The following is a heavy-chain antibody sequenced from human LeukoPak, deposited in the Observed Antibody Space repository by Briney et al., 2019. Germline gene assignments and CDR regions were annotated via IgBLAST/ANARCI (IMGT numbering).Heavy chain of an antibody. V-gene: IGHV3-53*01. D-gene: IGHD1-26*01. CDR3: ASSGSYYYYGMGV. Sequence: GGSLRLSCAASGFTVSSNYMSWVRQAPGKGLEWVSVIYSGGSTYYADSVKGRFTISRDNSKNTLYLQMNSLRAEDTAVYYCASSGSYYYYGMGVWGQGTTVTVSS. CDR2: IYSGGST. J-gene: IGHJ6*02. CDR1: GFTVSSNY.